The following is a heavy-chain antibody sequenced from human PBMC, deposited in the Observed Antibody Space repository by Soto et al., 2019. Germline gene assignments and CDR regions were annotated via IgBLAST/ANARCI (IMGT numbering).Heavy chain of an antibody. CDR2: IDTLSSTM. CDR3: TGGGVSSGPGY. D-gene: IGHD3-22*01. J-gene: IGHJ4*02. V-gene: IGHV3-48*01. Sequence: PGGSPRLSCAASGFTFSSSSMNWVRKAPGKGLEWVSFIDTLSSTMYYADSVSGRFTISRDNSKNSLYLQMNSLRAEDTAIYYCTGGGVSSGPGYWGQGTLVTVSS. CDR1: GFTFSSSS.